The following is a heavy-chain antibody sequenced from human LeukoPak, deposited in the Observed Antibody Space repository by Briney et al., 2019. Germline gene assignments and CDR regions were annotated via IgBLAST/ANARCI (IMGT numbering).Heavy chain of an antibody. CDR2: ISNGAPTI. Sequence: GGPLRLSCAASGFTFSSHEMNWVPQAPGKGLEGISHISNGAPTIYYADSVKGRFTISRDNAKNSLYLQMNSLRGEDTAVYYCARGGYCSSTICDPRNAFDMWGQGTMVTVSS. D-gene: IGHD2-2*03. CDR1: GFTFSSHE. CDR3: ARGGYCSSTICDPRNAFDM. V-gene: IGHV3-48*03. J-gene: IGHJ3*02.